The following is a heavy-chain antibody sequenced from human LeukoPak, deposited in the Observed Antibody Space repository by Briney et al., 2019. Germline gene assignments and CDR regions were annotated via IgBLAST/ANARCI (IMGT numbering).Heavy chain of an antibody. CDR3: AQDNNISGQWLVN. CDR1: GFTFSSYA. V-gene: IGHV3-23*01. CDR2: ISTSGGDT. J-gene: IGHJ4*02. D-gene: IGHD6-19*01. Sequence: PGGSLRLSCVASGFTFSSYAMSWVRQPPGKGLEWVSAISTSGGDTYYADSVKGRFTFSRDNSKNTLYLQMNNLRAEDTAVYDCAQDNNISGQWLVNCGKGTLVTVSS.